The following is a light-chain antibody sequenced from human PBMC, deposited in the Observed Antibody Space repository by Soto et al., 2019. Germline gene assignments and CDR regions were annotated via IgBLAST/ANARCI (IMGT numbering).Light chain of an antibody. J-gene: IGKJ4*01. CDR1: QGISSY. Sequence: DIQLTQSPSFLSASVGDRVTITCRASQGISSYLAWYQQKSGEAPKLLIYAASTLQSGVPSRFSGSGSGTEFTLTISSLQPEDFATYYCQQLNSYPRTFGGGTKVDIK. V-gene: IGKV1-9*01. CDR3: QQLNSYPRT. CDR2: AAS.